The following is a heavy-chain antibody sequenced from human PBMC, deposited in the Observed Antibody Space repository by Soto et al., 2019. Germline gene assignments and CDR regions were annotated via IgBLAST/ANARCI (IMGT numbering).Heavy chain of an antibody. D-gene: IGHD1-1*01. CDR2: FSGNAGRTSGRT. Sequence: EVQLLESGGGLVQPGGSLRLSCAASGFTFSTYAMSWVRQAPGGGPEWVSTFSGNAGRTSGRTYYADSVQGRFTISRDDSKNTLYLQMNSLRAEDTALYYCVKDWTGDNCPCMDVWGQGTTLTVSS. V-gene: IGHV3-23*01. CDR3: VKDWTGDNCPCMDV. J-gene: IGHJ6*02. CDR1: GFTFSTYA.